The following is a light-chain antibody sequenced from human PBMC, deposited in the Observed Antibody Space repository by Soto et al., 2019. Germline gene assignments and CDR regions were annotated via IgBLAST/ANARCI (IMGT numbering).Light chain of an antibody. J-gene: IGKJ4*01. CDR1: HSVNSY. Sequence: EIVLTQSPATLSLSPGERATLSCRASHSVNSYLAWYQHKPGQAPRLLIYDASNRAAGIPARFSGSGSGTDFTLTISSLEPEDFAIYYCLQRKYWPPLTFGGGTKVEIK. V-gene: IGKV3-11*01. CDR3: LQRKYWPPLT. CDR2: DAS.